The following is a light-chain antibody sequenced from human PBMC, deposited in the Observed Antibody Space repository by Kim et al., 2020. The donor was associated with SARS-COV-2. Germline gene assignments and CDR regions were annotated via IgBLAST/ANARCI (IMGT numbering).Light chain of an antibody. J-gene: IGKJ2*01. CDR2: GAS. CDR1: QSVDSN. CDR3: QQYSQWPPYT. Sequence: EIVMTQSPATLPVSPGERVTLSCRASQSVDSNLAWYQQKPGQAPRLLIYGASTRATDIPARFSGSGSGTEFTLIISSLQSEDFAVYFCQQYSQWPPYTFGQGTKVDIK. V-gene: IGKV3-15*01.